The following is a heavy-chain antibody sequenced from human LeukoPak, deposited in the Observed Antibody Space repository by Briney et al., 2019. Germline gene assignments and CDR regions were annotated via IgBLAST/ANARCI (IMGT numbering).Heavy chain of an antibody. CDR2: IYYSGST. Sequence: PSETLSLTCTVSGGSISSYYWGWIRQPPGRGLGWIGSIYYSGSTYYNPSLKSRVTISEDTSKNQFSLKLNSVTAADAAVYYCARHRIAARGSFDYWGQGALV. D-gene: IGHD6-6*01. J-gene: IGHJ4*02. CDR1: GGSISSYY. CDR3: ARHRIAARGSFDY. V-gene: IGHV4-39*01.